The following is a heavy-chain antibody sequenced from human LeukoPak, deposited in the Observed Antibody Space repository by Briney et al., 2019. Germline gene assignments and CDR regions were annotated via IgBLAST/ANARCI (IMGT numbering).Heavy chain of an antibody. CDR2: ISYDGSNK. Sequence: GGSLGLSCAASGFTFSSYAMHWVRQAPGKGLEWVAVISYDGSNKYYADSVKGRFTISRDNSKNTLYLQMNSLRAEDTAVYYCASMVVSPFWGQGTLVTVPS. CDR1: GFTFSSYA. J-gene: IGHJ4*02. V-gene: IGHV3-30-3*01. D-gene: IGHD2-8*02. CDR3: ASMVVSPF.